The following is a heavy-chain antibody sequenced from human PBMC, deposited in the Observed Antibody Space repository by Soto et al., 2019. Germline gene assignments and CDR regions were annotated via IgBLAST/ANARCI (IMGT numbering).Heavy chain of an antibody. CDR3: ARLYGAPWGGFDP. Sequence: PGGSLRLSCAASGFAFTTYAMTWIRQAPGKGLEWLSYISNSGSTIYYAESVRGRFIISRDNAKNSVYLQMNSLRAEDAAVYYCARLYGAPWGGFDPWGQGTLVTVSS. CDR2: ISNSGSTI. J-gene: IGHJ5*02. V-gene: IGHV3-11*01. D-gene: IGHD3-16*01. CDR1: GFAFTTYA.